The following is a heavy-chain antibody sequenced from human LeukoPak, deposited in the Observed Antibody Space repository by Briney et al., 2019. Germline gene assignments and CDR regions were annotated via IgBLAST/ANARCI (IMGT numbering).Heavy chain of an antibody. CDR3: AREAYYYDSSGYFGLHHDAFDI. CDR2: IYTSGST. CDR1: GGSISSYY. D-gene: IGHD3-22*01. Sequence: SETLSLTCTVSGGSISSYYWSWLRQPAGKGLEWIGRIYTSGSTNYNPSFTSRATMSVDTSKNQFSLKLSSVTAADTAVYYCAREAYYYDSSGYFGLHHDAFDIWGQGTMVTVSS. V-gene: IGHV4-4*07. J-gene: IGHJ3*02.